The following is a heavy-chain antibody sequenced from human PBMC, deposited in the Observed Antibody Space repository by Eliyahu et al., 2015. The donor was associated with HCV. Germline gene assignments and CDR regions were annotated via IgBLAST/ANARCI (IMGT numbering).Heavy chain of an antibody. CDR3: ARASGSSWYWLHY. CDR2: ISPNDGRT. Sequence: QVHLVQSGAEVKKPGASVKVSCKSSGYSFPDYYIHWVRQTRGQHFEWMGRISPNDGRTTYPQSFQGRVTLTRDTSTNTAFMELNSLTSDDTAMYFCARASGSSWYWLHYWGQGTLVTVSS. J-gene: IGHJ4*02. CDR1: GYSFPDYY. V-gene: IGHV1-2*06. D-gene: IGHD6-13*01.